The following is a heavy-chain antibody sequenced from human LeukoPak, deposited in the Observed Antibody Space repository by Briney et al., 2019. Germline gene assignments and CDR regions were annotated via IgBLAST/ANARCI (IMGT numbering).Heavy chain of an antibody. Sequence: SGTLSLTCAVFGGSISSSNWWSWVRQPPGKGLEWIGEIYHSGSTNYNPSLKSRVTISVDKSKNQFSLKLSSVTAADTAVYYCARRPISSRLTIFDYWGQGTLVTVSS. CDR3: ARRPISSRLTIFDY. V-gene: IGHV4-4*02. D-gene: IGHD6-13*01. J-gene: IGHJ4*02. CDR1: GGSISSSNW. CDR2: IYHSGST.